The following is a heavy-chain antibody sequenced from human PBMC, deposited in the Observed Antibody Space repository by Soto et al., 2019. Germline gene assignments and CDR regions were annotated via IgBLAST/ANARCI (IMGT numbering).Heavy chain of an antibody. CDR2: IYWDDDK. V-gene: IGHV2-5*02. D-gene: IGHD5-12*01. Sequence: SGPTLVNPTQTLTLTCNFSGFSLSTKGVAVGWIRQPPGKALEWLGIIYWDDDKRYRPSLNNRLTITNDTSKNQVVLTMTNVDTVDTATYYCAHLHAYSGYDWRYDPWGQGTLVTVSS. CDR3: AHLHAYSGYDWRYDP. J-gene: IGHJ5*02. CDR1: GFSLSTKGVA.